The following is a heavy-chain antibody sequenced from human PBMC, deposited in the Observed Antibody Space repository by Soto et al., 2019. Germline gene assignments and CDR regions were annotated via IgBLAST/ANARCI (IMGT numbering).Heavy chain of an antibody. CDR2: ISYDGSNK. CDR1: GFTFSSYG. CDR3: AEDREYDY. D-gene: IGHD3-10*01. Sequence: QVQLVESGGGVVQPGRSLRLSCAASGFTFSSYGMHWVRQAPGKGLEWVAVISYDGSNKYYADSVKGRFTISRDNSKNTLYLQMNSLRAEDTAVYYCAEDREYDYWGQGTLVTVSS. V-gene: IGHV3-30*18. J-gene: IGHJ4*02.